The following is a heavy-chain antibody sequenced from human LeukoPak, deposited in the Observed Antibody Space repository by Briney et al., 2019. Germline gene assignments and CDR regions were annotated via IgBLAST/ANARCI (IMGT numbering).Heavy chain of an antibody. Sequence: PSGTLSLTCSVSGGSVNNRNYYWGWVRQPPGKELEWIGHIYFGGSTFYNPSLKSRLTMSIDTSKDQFSLNINSVAAADTAVYYCARLPVYFGKGYFDSWGRGTLVTVSS. CDR3: ARLPVYFGKGYFDS. CDR2: IYFGGST. D-gene: IGHD1-14*01. CDR1: GGSVNNRNYY. V-gene: IGHV4-39*01. J-gene: IGHJ4*02.